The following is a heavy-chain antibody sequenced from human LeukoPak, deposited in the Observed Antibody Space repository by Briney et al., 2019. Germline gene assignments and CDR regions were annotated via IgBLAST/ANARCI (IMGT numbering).Heavy chain of an antibody. CDR1: GFTFSSYA. CDR2: ISYDGSNK. CDR3: AKVHRAAIFGVVRESPY. J-gene: IGHJ4*02. D-gene: IGHD3-3*01. Sequence: GGSLRLSCAASGFTFSSYAMHWVRQAPGKWLEWVAVISYDGSNKYYADSVKGRFTISRDNSRNTLYLQMNSLRAEDTAVYYCAKVHRAAIFGVVRESPYWGQGTLVTVSS. V-gene: IGHV3-30*04.